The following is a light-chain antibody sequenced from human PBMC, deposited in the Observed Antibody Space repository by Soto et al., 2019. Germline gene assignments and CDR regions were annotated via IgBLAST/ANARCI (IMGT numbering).Light chain of an antibody. Sequence: DIHMNHSLSSLSASLVDRVTICCQASQGISRSLAWYQQKPGKAPDLLIYSASTLQSGVPSRFSGSGSETEFSLTIRALQPEDFATYYCQQLSRYPLTFGGGTKVDNK. V-gene: IGKV1-9*01. CDR1: QGISRS. CDR3: QQLSRYPLT. CDR2: SAS. J-gene: IGKJ4*01.